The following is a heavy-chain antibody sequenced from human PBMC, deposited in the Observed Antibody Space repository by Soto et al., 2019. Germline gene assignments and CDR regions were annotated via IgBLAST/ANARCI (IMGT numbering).Heavy chain of an antibody. CDR1: GFTFSSYW. V-gene: IGHV3-7*03. D-gene: IGHD3-22*01. Sequence: GGSLRLSCAASGFTFSSYWMSWVRQAPGKGLEWVANIKQDGSEKYYVDSVKGRFTISRDNAKNSLYLQMNSLRAEDTAVYYCARGPDYDSSGYYFPLDYWGQGTLVTVSS. CDR2: IKQDGSEK. J-gene: IGHJ4*02. CDR3: ARGPDYDSSGYYFPLDY.